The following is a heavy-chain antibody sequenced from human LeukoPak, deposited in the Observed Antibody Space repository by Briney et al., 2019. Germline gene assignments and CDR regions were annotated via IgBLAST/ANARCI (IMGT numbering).Heavy chain of an antibody. Sequence: AAVTVSCTASGYTFTSNYIHWVRQAPGQGLEWMGMIYPRDGSTSYAQKFQGRVTVTRDTSTSTVHMELSGLRSEDTAVYYCARDQEGFDYWGQGTLVTVSS. CDR1: GYTFTSNY. CDR2: IYPRDGST. J-gene: IGHJ4*02. V-gene: IGHV1-46*01. CDR3: ARDQEGFDY.